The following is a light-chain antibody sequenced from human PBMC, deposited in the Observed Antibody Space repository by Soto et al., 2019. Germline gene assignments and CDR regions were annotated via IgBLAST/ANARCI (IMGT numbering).Light chain of an antibody. Sequence: ENVLTQSPGTLSLSPGERATLSCRASQSVSSSYLAWYQQKPGQAPRLLIYGASSRATGIPDNFSGSGSGTDFTLTISRLEPEDFAVYFCQQYGSSPWAFGQGTKVEIK. CDR3: QQYGSSPWA. CDR2: GAS. V-gene: IGKV3-20*01. CDR1: QSVSSSY. J-gene: IGKJ1*01.